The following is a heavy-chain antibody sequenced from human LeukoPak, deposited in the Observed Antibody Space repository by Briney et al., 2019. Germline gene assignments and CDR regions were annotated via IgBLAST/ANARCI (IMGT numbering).Heavy chain of an antibody. Sequence: GASVKVSCTASGYTFTGYYMHWVRQAPGQGLEWMGWINRNSGGTNYAQKFQGRVTMTRDTSISTAYMELSRLRSDDTAVYYCARVRTTVLYCSGGSCPFDYWGQGTLVTVSS. V-gene: IGHV1-2*02. CDR3: ARVRTTVLYCSGGSCPFDY. J-gene: IGHJ4*02. D-gene: IGHD2-15*01. CDR1: GYTFTGYY. CDR2: INRNSGGT.